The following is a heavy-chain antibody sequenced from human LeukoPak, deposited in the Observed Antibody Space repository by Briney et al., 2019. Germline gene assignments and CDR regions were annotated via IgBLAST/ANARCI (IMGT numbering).Heavy chain of an antibody. V-gene: IGHV3-30*04. CDR2: ISYDGSNK. CDR1: GFTFSSFP. Sequence: PGGSLRLSCAASGFTFSSFPMHWVRQAPGKGLEWVAVISYDGSNKYYADSVKGRFTISRDNSKNTLYLQMNSLRAEDTAVYYCARDEYYYDSSGYYFPGGLHYWGQGTLVTVSS. CDR3: ARDEYYYDSSGYYFPGGLHY. D-gene: IGHD3-22*01. J-gene: IGHJ4*02.